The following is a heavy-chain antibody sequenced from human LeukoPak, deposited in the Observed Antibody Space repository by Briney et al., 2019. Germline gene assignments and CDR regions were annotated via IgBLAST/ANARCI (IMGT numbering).Heavy chain of an antibody. D-gene: IGHD2-2*01. CDR1: GGTFSSYA. J-gene: IGHJ4*02. CDR2: ITPIFGIA. Sequence: GASVKVSCKASGGTFSSYAISWVRQAPGQGLEWMGGITPIFGIANYAQKFQGRVTITADESTSTAYMELSSLRSEDTAVYYCARDGIVVVPAAMFYWGQGTLVTVSS. V-gene: IGHV1-69*13. CDR3: ARDGIVVVPAAMFY.